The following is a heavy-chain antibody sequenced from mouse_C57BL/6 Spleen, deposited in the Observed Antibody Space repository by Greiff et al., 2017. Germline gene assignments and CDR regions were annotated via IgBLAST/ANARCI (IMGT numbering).Heavy chain of an antibody. Sequence: QVQLQQSGAELMKPGASVKLSCKATGYTFTGYWIEWVKQRPGHGLEWIGEILPGSGSTNYNEKFKGQATFTAATSANTAYMQISSLTTEDSAIYYCARGGICYDYDGYYYAMDYWGQGTSVTVSS. J-gene: IGHJ4*01. V-gene: IGHV1-9*01. CDR3: ARGGICYDYDGYYYAMDY. CDR2: ILPGSGST. CDR1: GYTFTGYW. D-gene: IGHD2-4*01.